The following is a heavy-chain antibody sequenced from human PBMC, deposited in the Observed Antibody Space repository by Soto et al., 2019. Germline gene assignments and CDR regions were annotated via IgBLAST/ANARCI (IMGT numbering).Heavy chain of an antibody. CDR2: IYYSGST. V-gene: IGHV4-59*08. CDR1: GGSISSYY. CDR3: AVGQYLAWSPY. D-gene: IGHD2-15*01. Sequence: PSETLSLTCTVSGGSISSYYWSWIRQPPGKGLEWIGYIYYSGSTNYNPSLKSRVTISVDPSKNQFSLTLSPVTAADTAVYYCAVGQYLAWSPYWGQGALVTVSS. J-gene: IGHJ4*02.